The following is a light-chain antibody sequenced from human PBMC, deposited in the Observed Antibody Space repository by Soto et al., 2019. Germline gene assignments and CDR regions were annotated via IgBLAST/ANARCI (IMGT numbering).Light chain of an antibody. CDR3: CSYAGISTFI. V-gene: IGLV1-44*01. J-gene: IGLJ2*01. Sequence: QSVLTQPPSASGAPGQRVTISCSGSASNIGRDPVNWYQQVPGTAPKLLIYENNHRPSGVPDRFSGSKSGTSASLVISGLQSEDEAEYYCCSYAGISTFIFGGGTKLTVL. CDR1: ASNIGRDP. CDR2: ENN.